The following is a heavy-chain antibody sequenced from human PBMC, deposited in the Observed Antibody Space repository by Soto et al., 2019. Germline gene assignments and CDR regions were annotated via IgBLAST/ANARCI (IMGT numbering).Heavy chain of an antibody. D-gene: IGHD1-7*01. Sequence: QVQLQESGPGLVKPSQTLSLTCTVSGGSISSGGYYWSWIRQHPGKGLEWIGYIYYSGSTYYNPSLKSRVTRSVDTSKNQFSLKLSSVTAADTAVYYCARWSYLELVFFDYWGQGTLVTVSS. CDR1: GGSISSGGYY. CDR3: ARWSYLELVFFDY. J-gene: IGHJ4*02. V-gene: IGHV4-31*03. CDR2: IYYSGST.